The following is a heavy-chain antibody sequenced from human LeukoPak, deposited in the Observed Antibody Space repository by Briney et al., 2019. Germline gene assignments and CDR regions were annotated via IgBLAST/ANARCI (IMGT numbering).Heavy chain of an antibody. CDR2: IYHSGST. CDR3: ARVTYDILTGYHSIDY. D-gene: IGHD3-9*01. J-gene: IGHJ4*02. CDR1: GGSISSGDYY. V-gene: IGHV4-30-2*01. Sequence: SQTLSLTCTVSGGSISSGDYYWSWIRQPPGKGLEWIGEIYHSGSTNYNPSLKSRVTISVDKSKNQFSLKLSSVTAADTAVYYCARVTYDILTGYHSIDYWGQGTLVTVSS.